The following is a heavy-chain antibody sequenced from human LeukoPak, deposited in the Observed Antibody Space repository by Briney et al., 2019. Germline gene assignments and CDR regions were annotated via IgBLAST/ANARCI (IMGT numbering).Heavy chain of an antibody. J-gene: IGHJ6*03. V-gene: IGHV3-7*01. Sequence: GGSLRLSCAASGFTFRNYWMNWVRQAPGKGLECLANIKEDGSETYYADSVVGRFTISRDNAKNSLYLQMNSLRAEDTAVYYCARVEGYSYGALYYYYYYMDVWGNGTTVTVSS. CDR2: IKEDGSET. D-gene: IGHD5-18*01. CDR3: ARVEGYSYGALYYYYYYMDV. CDR1: GFTFRNYW.